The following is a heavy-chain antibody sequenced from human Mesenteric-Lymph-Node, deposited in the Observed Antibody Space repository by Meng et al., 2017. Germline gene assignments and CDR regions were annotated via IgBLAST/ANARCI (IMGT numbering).Heavy chain of an antibody. CDR3: ASYSGSYYYFDY. J-gene: IGHJ4*02. V-gene: IGHV3-48*03. CDR1: GFTFTTCG. Sequence: SLKISCAASGFTFTTCGTTWVRQAPGKGLEWVSYISSSGSTIYYADSVKGRFTISRDNAKNSLYLQMNSLRAEDTAVYYCASYSGSYYYFDYWGQGTLVTVSS. D-gene: IGHD1-26*01. CDR2: ISSSGSTI.